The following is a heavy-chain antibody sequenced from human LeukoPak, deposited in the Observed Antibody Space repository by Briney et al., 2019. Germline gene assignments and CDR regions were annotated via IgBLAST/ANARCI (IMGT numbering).Heavy chain of an antibody. D-gene: IGHD3-10*01. CDR1: GGSICSFY. V-gene: IGHV4-4*07. Sequence: PSETLSLTCTVSGGSICSFYWSWIRQPAGKGLEWIGRLYTSGITNYNPSLKSRVTISVDTSKNQFSLKLSSVTAADTAVYYCARDLRRYYYGSGSLTRGGYWGQGTLVTVSS. CDR3: ARDLRRYYYGSGSLTRGGY. J-gene: IGHJ4*02. CDR2: LYTSGIT.